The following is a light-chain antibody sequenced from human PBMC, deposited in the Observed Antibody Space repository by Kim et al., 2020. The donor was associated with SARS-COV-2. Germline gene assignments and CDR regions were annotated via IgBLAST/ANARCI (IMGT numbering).Light chain of an antibody. Sequence: GQSVTISCIGTSSDVGGYNYVSWYQQHPGKVPKLMIYDVSKRPSGVPDRFSGSKSGNTASLTISGLQAEDEADYYCCSYAGTYILVFGGGTKVTVL. V-gene: IGLV2-11*01. CDR2: DVS. CDR1: SSDVGGYNY. J-gene: IGLJ3*02. CDR3: CSYAGTYILV.